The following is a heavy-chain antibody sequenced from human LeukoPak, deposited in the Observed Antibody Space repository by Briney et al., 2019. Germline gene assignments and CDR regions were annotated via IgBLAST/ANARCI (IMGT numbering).Heavy chain of an antibody. D-gene: IGHD3-22*01. J-gene: IGHJ5*02. V-gene: IGHV4-59*08. CDR2: IYYSGST. CDR3: ARSYDSSGYYFRWFDP. CDR1: GGSTSSYY. Sequence: SETLSLTCTVSGGSTSSYYWSWIRQPPGKGLEWIGYIYYSGSTNYNPSLKSRVTISVDTSKNQFSLKLSSVTAADTAVYYCARSYDSSGYYFRWFDPWGQGTLVTASS.